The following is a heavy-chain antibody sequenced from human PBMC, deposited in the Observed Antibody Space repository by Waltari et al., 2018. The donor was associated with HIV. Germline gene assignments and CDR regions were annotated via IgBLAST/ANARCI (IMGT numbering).Heavy chain of an antibody. V-gene: IGHV4-34*02. CDR1: GGSFSNYY. CDR2: INHSGTT. Sequence: QVRLQQWGAGLLKPSETLSLTCAVYGGSFSNYYWTWIRQNPEQGLEWIGEINHSGTTDYNPALKSRLTMSIDTSKNQFSLKLNSVTAADTAVYYCARHRFTRGNSAWYFLYWGQGTHVTVSS. D-gene: IGHD6-19*01. J-gene: IGHJ4*02. CDR3: ARHRFTRGNSAWYFLY.